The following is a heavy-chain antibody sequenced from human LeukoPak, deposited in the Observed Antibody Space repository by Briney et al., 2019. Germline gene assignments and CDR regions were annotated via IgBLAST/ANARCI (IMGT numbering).Heavy chain of an antibody. CDR3: AILTHYGSGSTEAYFDY. J-gene: IGHJ4*02. CDR2: TNPNSGGT. D-gene: IGHD3-10*01. Sequence: ASVKVSCKASGYTFTGYYMHWVRQAPGQGLEWMGWTNPNSGGTNYAQKFQGRVTMTRDTSISTAYMELSRLRSDDTAVYYCAILTHYGSGSTEAYFDYWGQGTLVTVSS. V-gene: IGHV1-2*02. CDR1: GYTFTGYY.